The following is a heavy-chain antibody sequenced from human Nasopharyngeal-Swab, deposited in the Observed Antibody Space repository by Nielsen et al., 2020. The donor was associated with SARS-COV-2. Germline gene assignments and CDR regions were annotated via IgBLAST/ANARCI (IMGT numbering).Heavy chain of an antibody. Sequence: ASVKVSCKVSGYTFTNYGIHWVRQAPGQRLEGMGWSNPGTVNTKYSQKFQGRVTISRDTSASTAYMELSSLRSEDTAVYYCARAPGIDYYYNMDVWGNGTTVTVSS. CDR3: ARAPGIDYYYNMDV. J-gene: IGHJ6*03. CDR1: GYTFTNYG. V-gene: IGHV1-3*01. CDR2: SNPGTVNT.